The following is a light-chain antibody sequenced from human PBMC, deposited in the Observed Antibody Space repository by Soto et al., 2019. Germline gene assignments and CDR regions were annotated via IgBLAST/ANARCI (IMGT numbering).Light chain of an antibody. CDR3: QQFNSYPIT. CDR1: QSVSST. CDR2: KAS. J-gene: IGKJ5*01. V-gene: IGKV3D-15*01. Sequence: IMITQPPATMSVTPGGRPTHSYRYCQSVSSTLAWYRSNPGLSPRLLFDKASDRTPGIPARFSGSGSGTEFTLTIGGLQPDDFATCYCQQFNSYPITFGQGTR.